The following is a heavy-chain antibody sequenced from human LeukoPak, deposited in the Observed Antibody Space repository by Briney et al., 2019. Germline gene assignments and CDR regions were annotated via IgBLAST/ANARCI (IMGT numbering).Heavy chain of an antibody. CDR2: ISADGSDA. CDR3: ARDRPHNWFDP. J-gene: IGHJ5*02. V-gene: IGHV3-74*01. Sequence: GGALRLSCAASGFTFSNFWMHWGRQASGKGLVWVSRISADGSDAVYADSVKGRFTISRDNAKNTVHLQIDNLRAEDTAVYYCARDRPHNWFDPWGQGTLVTVSS. CDR1: GFTFSNFW.